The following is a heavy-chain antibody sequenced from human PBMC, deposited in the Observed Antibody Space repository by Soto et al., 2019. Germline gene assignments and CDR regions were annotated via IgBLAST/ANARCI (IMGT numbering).Heavy chain of an antibody. CDR2: LNTYNGNT. CDR1: GYTFTNYG. J-gene: IGHJ4*02. D-gene: IGHD4-4*01. CDR3: ARAQTPTESDF. V-gene: IGHV1-18*01. Sequence: QIQLVQSEGEVRQPGASVKVSCKTSGYTFTNYGVTWVRQAPGQGLEWMGWLNTYNGNTKYAQKLQGRVTMTTDTSTSTAYVELRSLRSDDTAVYYRARAQTPTESDFWGQGTLVTVSS.